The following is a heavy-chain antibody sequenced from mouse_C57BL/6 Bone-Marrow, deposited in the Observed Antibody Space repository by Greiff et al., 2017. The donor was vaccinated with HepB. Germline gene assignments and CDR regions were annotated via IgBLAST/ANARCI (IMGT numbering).Heavy chain of an antibody. J-gene: IGHJ3*01. V-gene: IGHV1-47*01. Sequence: QVQLQQSGAELVKPGASVKLSCKASGYTFTTYPIEWMKQNPGPSLEWIGNFHPYNDDTKYNEKFKGKATLTVDKSSSTHYLELSRLSSEVSTVYYCATGSVAYWGQGTLVTVSA. CDR2: FHPYNDDT. CDR1: GYTFTTYP. CDR3: ATGSVAY.